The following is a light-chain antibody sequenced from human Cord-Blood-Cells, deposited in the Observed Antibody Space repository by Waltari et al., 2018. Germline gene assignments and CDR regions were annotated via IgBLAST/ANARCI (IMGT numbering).Light chain of an antibody. V-gene: IGLV2-14*01. CDR2: DVS. CDR1: SSDVGGYNY. J-gene: IGLJ2*01. CDR3: SSYTSSSTLV. Sequence: QSALTQPASVSGSPGQSIPISCTGTSSDVGGYNYVSGYPQHPGKAPKLMIYDVSNRPSGVSNRFSGSKSGNTASLTISGLQAEDEADYYCSSYTSSSTLVFGGGTKLTVL.